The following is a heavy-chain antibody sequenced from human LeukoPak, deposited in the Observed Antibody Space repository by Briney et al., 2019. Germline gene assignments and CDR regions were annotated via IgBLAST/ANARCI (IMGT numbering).Heavy chain of an antibody. CDR1: GFTFSSYA. J-gene: IGHJ4*02. V-gene: IGHV3-23*01. D-gene: IGHD6-19*01. CDR3: AKPTGYSSGWYNY. Sequence: GGSLRLSCAASGFTFSSYAMSWVRQAPGKGLEWISAISGSGGSTYYADSVKGRFTISRDNSKNTLYLQMNSLRAEDTAVYYCAKPTGYSSGWYNYWGQGTLVTVSS. CDR2: ISGSGGST.